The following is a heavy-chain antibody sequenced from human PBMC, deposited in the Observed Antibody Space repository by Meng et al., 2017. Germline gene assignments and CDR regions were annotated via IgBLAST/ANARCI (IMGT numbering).Heavy chain of an antibody. CDR2: IIPIFGTA. J-gene: IGHJ5*02. V-gene: IGHV1-69*01. CDR1: GSTFSSYA. CDR3: ARESWFDP. Sequence: QWKLVPLWAEGTKSGASVKGSGKAFGSTFSSYAISRVRQAPGQGLEWMGGIIPIFGTANYAQKFQGRVTITADESTSTAYMELSSLRSEDTAVYYCARESWFDPWGQGTLVTVSS.